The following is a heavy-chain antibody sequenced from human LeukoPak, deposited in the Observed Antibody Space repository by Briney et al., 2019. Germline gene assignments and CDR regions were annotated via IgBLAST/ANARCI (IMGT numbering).Heavy chain of an antibody. Sequence: QPGGSLRLSCAASRFTFSSYGMHWVRQAPGKGLEWVAFIRYDGSNKQYADSVKGRFTISRDNSKNTLYLQMNSLRAEDTAVHYCAKDLGLSVGATPFDYWGQGTLVTVSS. CDR1: RFTFSSYG. V-gene: IGHV3-30*02. J-gene: IGHJ4*02. CDR3: AKDLGLSVGATPFDY. CDR2: IRYDGSNK. D-gene: IGHD1-26*01.